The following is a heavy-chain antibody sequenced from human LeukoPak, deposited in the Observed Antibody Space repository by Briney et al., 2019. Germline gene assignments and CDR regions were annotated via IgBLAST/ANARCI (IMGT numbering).Heavy chain of an antibody. CDR1: GGTFSSYA. V-gene: IGHV1-69*13. CDR2: IIPIFGTA. D-gene: IGHD5-18*01. Sequence: SVNVSCKASGGTFSSYAISWVRQAPGQGLEWMGGIIPIFGTANYAQKFQGRVTITADESTSTAYMELSSLRSEDTAVYYCARAAWGYSYGSPNYYFDYWGQGTLVTVSS. J-gene: IGHJ4*02. CDR3: ARAAWGYSYGSPNYYFDY.